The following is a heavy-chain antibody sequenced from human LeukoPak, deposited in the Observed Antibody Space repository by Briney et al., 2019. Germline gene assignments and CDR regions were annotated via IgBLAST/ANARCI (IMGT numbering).Heavy chain of an antibody. V-gene: IGHV3-15*01. CDR2: IKSQTDGGTT. J-gene: IGHJ4*02. CDR1: GFTFSNAW. Sequence: GGSLRLCCAASGFTFSNAWMSWVRQAPGKGLEWVGRIKSQTDGGTTDYAAPVKGRFTISRDDSKNTLYLQMNSLKTEDTAVYYCTTDRKYYYDSSVYYSRFDYWGQGTLVTVSS. CDR3: TTDRKYYYDSSVYYSRFDY. D-gene: IGHD3-22*01.